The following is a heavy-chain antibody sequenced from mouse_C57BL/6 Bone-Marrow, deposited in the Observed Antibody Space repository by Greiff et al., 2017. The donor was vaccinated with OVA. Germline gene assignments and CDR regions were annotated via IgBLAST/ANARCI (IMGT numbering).Heavy chain of an antibody. J-gene: IGHJ4*01. Sequence: QVQLQQSGAELVRPGASVTLSCKASGYTFTDYEMHWVKQTPVHGLEWIGAIDPETGGTAYNQKFKGQAILTADKSSSTAYMELSSLTSEDSDVYYCTRGYSNYYAIDYWGQGTAVTVSS. CDR1: GYTFTDYE. CDR2: IDPETGGT. D-gene: IGHD2-5*01. CDR3: TRGYSNYYAIDY. V-gene: IGHV1-15*01.